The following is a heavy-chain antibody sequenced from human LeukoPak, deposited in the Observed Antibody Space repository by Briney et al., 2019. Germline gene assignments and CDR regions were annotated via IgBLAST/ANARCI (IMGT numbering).Heavy chain of an antibody. CDR2: IYHSGST. D-gene: IGHD3-10*01. CDR3: ARYRGANGYYFDY. CDR1: GGSVSSPKW. Sequence: SGTLSLTCAVSGGSVSSPKWWSWVRQPPGKGLEWIGEIYHSGSTNYNPSLKSRVTISVDKSKNQFSLKLSSVTAADTAVHYCARYRGANGYYFDYWGQGTLVTVSS. V-gene: IGHV4-4*02. J-gene: IGHJ4*02.